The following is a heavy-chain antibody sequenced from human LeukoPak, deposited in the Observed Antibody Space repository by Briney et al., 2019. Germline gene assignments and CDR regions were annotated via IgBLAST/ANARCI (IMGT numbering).Heavy chain of an antibody. D-gene: IGHD7-27*01. J-gene: IGHJ4*02. V-gene: IGHV4-59*01. CDR1: GGSIRSYY. Sequence: RSETLSLTCTVSGGSIRSYYWSWIRQPPGKGLEWIGYIYYSGSTNHNPSLKSRVTMSLDTSKNQFSLKLTSVTAADTAIYFCARWGTYWGQGILVTVSS. CDR2: IYYSGST. CDR3: ARWGTY.